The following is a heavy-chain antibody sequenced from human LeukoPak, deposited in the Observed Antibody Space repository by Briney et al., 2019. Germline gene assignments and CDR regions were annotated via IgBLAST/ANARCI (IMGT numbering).Heavy chain of an antibody. CDR3: ERARYSGSYDFDY. Sequence: GGSLRLSCAASGFTFSSYAMHWVRQAPGKGLEWVAVISYDGSNKYYADSVKGRFTISRDNSKNTLYLQMNSLRAEDTAVYYCERARYSGSYDFDYWGQGTLVTVSS. D-gene: IGHD1-26*01. CDR1: GFTFSSYA. J-gene: IGHJ4*02. CDR2: ISYDGSNK. V-gene: IGHV3-30*04.